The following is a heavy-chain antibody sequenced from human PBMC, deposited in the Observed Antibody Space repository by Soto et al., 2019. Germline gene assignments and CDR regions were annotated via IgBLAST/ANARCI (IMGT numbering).Heavy chain of an antibody. CDR1: GGSIRDYF. D-gene: IGHD3-9*01. CDR3: ARARKLVIPGNYYYYGMDV. V-gene: IGHV4-59*01. J-gene: IGHJ6*02. Sequence: SETLSLTCSVSGGSIRDYFWTWVRQPPGKGLEWIGYISSSGTINYNSSLKIRVTLSLDTSRNHFSLKLSSVNTADTAVYFCARARKLVIPGNYYYYGMDVWGQGTTVTVSS. CDR2: ISSSGTI.